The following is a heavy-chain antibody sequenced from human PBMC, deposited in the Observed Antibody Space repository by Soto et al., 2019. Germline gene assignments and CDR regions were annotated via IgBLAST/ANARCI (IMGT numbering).Heavy chain of an antibody. CDR2: IIPIFGTA. D-gene: IGHD4-17*01. V-gene: IGHV1-69*01. CDR3: ARIWGDYGDYTSYHGMDV. J-gene: IGHJ6*02. CDR1: GGTFSSYA. Sequence: QVQLVQSGAEVKKPGSSVKVSCKASGGTFSSYAISWVRQAPGQGLEWMGGIIPIFGTANYAQKFQGRVTITADESTSTAYMELSSLRSEDTAVYYCARIWGDYGDYTSYHGMDVWGQGTTVTVSS.